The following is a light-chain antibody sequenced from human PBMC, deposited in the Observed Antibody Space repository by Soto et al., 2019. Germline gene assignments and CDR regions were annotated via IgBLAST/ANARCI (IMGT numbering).Light chain of an antibody. Sequence: DIQMTQSPSSLSASIGDRVTIACRASQNIGNYLNWFQQKPGKAPKLLVYAAYTLQSGVPSRFTGSGSGTDFSLTISSLQPEDFATYFCQQSHTSPRTFGPGTRVEI. V-gene: IGKV1-39*01. J-gene: IGKJ1*01. CDR1: QNIGNY. CDR3: QQSHTSPRT. CDR2: AAY.